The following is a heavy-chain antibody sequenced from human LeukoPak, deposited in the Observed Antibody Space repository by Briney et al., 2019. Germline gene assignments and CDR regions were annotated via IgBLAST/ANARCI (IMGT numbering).Heavy chain of an antibody. J-gene: IGHJ4*02. CDR3: ARAKQWPQDY. D-gene: IGHD6-19*01. CDR1: GFTFSTYS. CDR2: ISYDGSNK. Sequence: GGSLRLSCAASGFTFSTYSMTWVRQRPGKGLEWVAVISYDGSNKYYADSVKGRFTISRDNSKNTLYLQMNSLRAEDTAVYYCARAKQWPQDYWGQGTLVTVSS. V-gene: IGHV3-30*04.